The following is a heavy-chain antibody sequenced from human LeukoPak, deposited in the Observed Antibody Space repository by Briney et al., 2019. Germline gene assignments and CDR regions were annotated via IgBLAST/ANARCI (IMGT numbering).Heavy chain of an antibody. V-gene: IGHV3-23*01. CDR1: GFTFSSYA. Sequence: SGGSLRLSCAASGFTFSSYAMSWVRQAPGKGLEWVSAISGSGGSTYYADSVKGRFTISRDNSKNTLYLQMNSLRAEDTAVYYCAKVGLPRGSYGGPFDYWGQGTLVTVSS. J-gene: IGHJ4*02. CDR2: ISGSGGST. D-gene: IGHD1-26*01. CDR3: AKVGLPRGSYGGPFDY.